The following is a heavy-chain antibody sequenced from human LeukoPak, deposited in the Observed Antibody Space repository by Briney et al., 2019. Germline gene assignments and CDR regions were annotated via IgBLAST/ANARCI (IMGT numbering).Heavy chain of an antibody. Sequence: PSETLSHTCTVSGGSISSYYWSWIRQPPGKGLEWIGYIYYSGSTNYNPSLKSRVTISVDTSKNQFSLKLSSVTAADTAVYYCARGSGYSYGYDAFDIWGQGTMVTVSS. V-gene: IGHV4-59*01. CDR3: ARGSGYSYGYDAFDI. CDR2: IYYSGST. CDR1: GGSISSYY. D-gene: IGHD5-18*01. J-gene: IGHJ3*02.